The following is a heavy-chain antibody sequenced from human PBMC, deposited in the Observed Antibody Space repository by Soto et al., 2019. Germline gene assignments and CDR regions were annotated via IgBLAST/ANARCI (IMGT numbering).Heavy chain of an antibody. CDR1: GDSVSSNSSA. J-gene: IGHJ6*02. CDR3: ARDGAARPRYYYYGMDV. CDR2: TYYRSKWYN. Sequence: SQTLSLTCAISGDSVSSNSSAWNWIRQSPSRGLEWLGRTYYRSKWYNDYAVSVKSRITINPDTSKNQFSLQLNSVTPEDTAVYYCARDGAARPRYYYYGMDVWGQGTKVTVS. V-gene: IGHV6-1*01. D-gene: IGHD6-6*01.